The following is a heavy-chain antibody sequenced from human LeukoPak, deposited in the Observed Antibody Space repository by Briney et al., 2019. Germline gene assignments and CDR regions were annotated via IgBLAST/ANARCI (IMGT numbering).Heavy chain of an antibody. V-gene: IGHV4-39*01. CDR2: IYYSGST. CDR3: ARPAIVNHYGSGTYYKIAGCFDP. Sequence: PSETLSLTCTVSGGSVNSSSYYWGWIRQPAGKGLEWIGSIYYSGSTYYNPSLKSRVTISVDTFKNQFSLKLSSVTAADTAVYYYARPAIVNHYGSGTYYKIAGCFDPWGQGTLVTVS. D-gene: IGHD3-10*01. J-gene: IGHJ5*02. CDR1: GGSVNSSSYY.